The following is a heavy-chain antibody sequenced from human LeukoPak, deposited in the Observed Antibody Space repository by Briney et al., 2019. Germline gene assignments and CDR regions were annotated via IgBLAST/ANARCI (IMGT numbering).Heavy chain of an antibody. D-gene: IGHD5-12*01. CDR1: GINFRGYW. J-gene: IGHJ4*02. V-gene: IGHV3-7*01. CDR2: MKQDGSEK. Sequence: RGSLRLSCAVSGINFRGYWMAWVRQAPGKGLEWVANMKQDGSEKYYVDSVKGRFTISRGNAKNSLYLEMNSLRVEDTAVYYCARDLGHTGYDLYDYWGQGTLVTVSS. CDR3: ARDLGHTGYDLYDY.